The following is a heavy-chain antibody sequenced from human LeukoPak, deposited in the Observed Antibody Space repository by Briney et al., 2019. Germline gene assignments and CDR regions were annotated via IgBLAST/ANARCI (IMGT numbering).Heavy chain of an antibody. CDR3: AKAQTHYYYGMDV. CDR2: ISGSGGST. CDR1: GFIFSNYA. V-gene: IGHV3-23*01. Sequence: GGSLRLSCAASGFIFSNYAMSWVRQAPEKGLEWVSGISGSGGSTYSADSVKGRFIISRDNSKNTLYLQMNSLRAEDTAVYYCAKAQTHYYYGMDVWGQGTTVTVSS. J-gene: IGHJ6*02.